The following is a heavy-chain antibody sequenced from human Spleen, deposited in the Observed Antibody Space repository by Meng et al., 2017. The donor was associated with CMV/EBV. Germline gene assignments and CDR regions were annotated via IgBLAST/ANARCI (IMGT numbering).Heavy chain of an antibody. D-gene: IGHD6-13*01. CDR2: INPSSGNS. CDR3: ARVPSVAATDP. J-gene: IGHJ5*02. CDR1: GCNFIDSY. V-gene: IGHV1-2*02. Sequence: ASVQVSCKTSGCNFIDSYIHWVLQAPGQGLEWMGWINPSSGNSKSAQKFHGRLTMTRDTSTSTAYMELNRRTSDDTADYFCARVPSVAATDPWGQGTLVTVSS.